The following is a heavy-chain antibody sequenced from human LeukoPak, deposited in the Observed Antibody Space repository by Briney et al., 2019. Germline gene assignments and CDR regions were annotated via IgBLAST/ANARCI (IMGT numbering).Heavy chain of an antibody. CDR3: ARILTTFDS. CDR2: FYYIGGT. J-gene: IGHJ4*02. Sequence: KPSETLSLTCTVSRGSISSSSYYWGWIRQPPGKRLEWIGSFYYIGGTYYNPSLEGRVTISAGSSKNQFSLKLTSVTAADTALYYCARILTTFDSWGQGTLVTVSS. CDR1: RGSISSSSYY. D-gene: IGHD4-11*01. V-gene: IGHV4-39*01.